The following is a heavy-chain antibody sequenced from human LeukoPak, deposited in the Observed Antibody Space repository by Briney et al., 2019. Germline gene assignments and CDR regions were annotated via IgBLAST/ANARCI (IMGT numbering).Heavy chain of an antibody. Sequence: SGGSLRLSCAASGFTFSSFAMTCVRQARGEGLEWVSTVSGSAGRTDYADSVKGRFTISRDNLKNTLYLQMNGLRAEDTAVYYCAKNRGHCVDGVCHNYYYMDVWGRGTTVTVSS. CDR3: AKNRGHCVDGVCHNYYYMDV. V-gene: IGHV3-23*01. CDR1: GFTFSSFA. CDR2: VSGSAGRT. D-gene: IGHD2-8*02. J-gene: IGHJ6*03.